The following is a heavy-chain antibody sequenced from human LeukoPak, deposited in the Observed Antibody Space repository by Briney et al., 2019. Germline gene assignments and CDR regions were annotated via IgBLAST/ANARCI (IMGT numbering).Heavy chain of an antibody. J-gene: IGHJ4*02. CDR2: IKQDGSEK. CDR1: GFTFSSYW. V-gene: IGHV3-7*01. CDR3: ALRYCTNGVCYLDY. Sequence: GGSLRLSCAASGFTFSSYWMSWVRQAPGKGLEWVANIKQDGSEKYYVDSVKDRLTISRDNAKNSLDLQMNSLRAEDTAVYYCALRYCTNGVCYLDYWGQGTLVTVSS. D-gene: IGHD2-8*01.